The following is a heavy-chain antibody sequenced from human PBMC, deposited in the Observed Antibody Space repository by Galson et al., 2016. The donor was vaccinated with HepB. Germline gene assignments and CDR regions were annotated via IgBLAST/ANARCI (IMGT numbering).Heavy chain of an antibody. CDR2: IHPHDSDT. CDR1: GYWFSNYW. V-gene: IGHV5-51*01. J-gene: IGHJ4*02. CDR3: ARGWELHDY. D-gene: IGHD1-26*01. Sequence: QSGAEVKKPGDSLKISCKVSGYWFSNYWIGWVRQMPGKGREWMGIIHPHDSDTRYSPSFQGQVTISADKSISTTYLQWRSLKASDTAIYYCARGWELHDYWGQGTLVTVSS.